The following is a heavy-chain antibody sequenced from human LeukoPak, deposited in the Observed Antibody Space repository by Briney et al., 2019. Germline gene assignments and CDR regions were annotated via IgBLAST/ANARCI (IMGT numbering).Heavy chain of an antibody. D-gene: IGHD3-22*01. CDR2: ISSSSSTI. CDR3: ARDSVVVITYYYYYMDV. Sequence: GGSLRLSCAASGFTFSSYWMHWVRQAPGKGLEWVSYISSSSSTIYYADSVKGRFTISRDNAKNSLYLQMNSLRAEDTAVYYCARDSVVVITYYYYYMDVWGKGTTVTVSS. CDR1: GFTFSSYW. J-gene: IGHJ6*03. V-gene: IGHV3-48*01.